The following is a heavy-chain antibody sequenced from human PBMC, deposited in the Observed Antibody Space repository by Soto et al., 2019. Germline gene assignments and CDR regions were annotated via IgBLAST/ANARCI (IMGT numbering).Heavy chain of an antibody. CDR2: ISGSGGST. CDR3: AKDLDYYDSSGYYPENWYYFDY. V-gene: IGHV3-23*01. Sequence: GGALRLSCAASGFTFCSYAMSRVRQAPGKGLEWVSAISGSGGSTYYADSVKGRFTISRDNSKNTLYLQMNSLRAEDTAVYYCAKDLDYYDSSGYYPENWYYFDYWGQGTLVTVSS. CDR1: GFTFCSYA. D-gene: IGHD3-22*01. J-gene: IGHJ4*02.